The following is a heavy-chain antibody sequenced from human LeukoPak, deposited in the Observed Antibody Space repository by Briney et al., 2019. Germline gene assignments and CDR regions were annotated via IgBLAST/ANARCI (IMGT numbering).Heavy chain of an antibody. Sequence: SETLSLTCTVSGGSTSSSSFYWAWIRQPPGKGLEWIGNTYLGGTTYYNPSLESRVTISIDPSKSHFSLQLSSVTVADTAVYYCARRRGGTGDLGYWGQGTLVTVSS. J-gene: IGHJ4*02. V-gene: IGHV4-39*02. CDR2: TYLGGTT. CDR3: ARRRGGTGDLGY. D-gene: IGHD2-15*01. CDR1: GGSTSSSSFY.